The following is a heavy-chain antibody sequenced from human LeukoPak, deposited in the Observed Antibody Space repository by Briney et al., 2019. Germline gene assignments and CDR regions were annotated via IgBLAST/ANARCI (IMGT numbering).Heavy chain of an antibody. V-gene: IGHV1-69*05. J-gene: IGHJ4*02. CDR2: IIPIFGTA. CDR3: ARAGADYYDSSGFDY. CDR1: GGTFSSYA. Sequence: ASVKVSCKASGGTFSSYAISWVRQAPGQGLEWMGGIIPIFGTANYAQKFQGRVTITTDESTSTAYMELSSLRSEDTAVYYCARAGADYYDSSGFDYWGQGTLVTVSS. D-gene: IGHD3-22*01.